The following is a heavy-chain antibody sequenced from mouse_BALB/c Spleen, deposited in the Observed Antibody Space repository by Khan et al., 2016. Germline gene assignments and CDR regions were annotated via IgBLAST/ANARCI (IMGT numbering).Heavy chain of an antibody. D-gene: IGHD4-1*01. Sequence: QVQLKQSGAELVKPGASVKLSCKASGYTFTSYYMYWVKQRPGQGLECIGEINPSNGGTNFNEKFKSKATLTVDKSSSTAYMQLSSLTSEDSAVYYCTTGTYYFDYWGQGTTLTVSS. CDR1: GYTFTSYY. J-gene: IGHJ2*01. CDR3: TTGTYYFDY. CDR2: INPSNGGT. V-gene: IGHV1S81*02.